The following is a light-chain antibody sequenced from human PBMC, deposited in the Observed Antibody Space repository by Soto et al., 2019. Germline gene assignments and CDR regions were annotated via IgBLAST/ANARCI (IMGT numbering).Light chain of an antibody. V-gene: IGKV1-6*01. J-gene: IGKJ2*01. CDR2: AAS. CDR1: QGIRDD. Sequence: AIQMTQSPSSLSASVGDRVTITCRASQGIRDDLAWYQQRPGKAPKLLNYAASNLQSGVPSRFSGSGSGTDFTLIISSLQPEDFATYYCLQDYDYPYTFGQGTKLEIK. CDR3: LQDYDYPYT.